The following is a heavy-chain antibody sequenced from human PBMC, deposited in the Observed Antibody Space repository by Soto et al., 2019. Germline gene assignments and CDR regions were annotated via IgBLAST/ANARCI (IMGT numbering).Heavy chain of an antibody. D-gene: IGHD3-16*01. Sequence: QVQLVESGGGVVQPGRSLRLYCAASGFTFSAYDMHWVRQAPGKGLEWVAIKSYDGRNTNYADSVKGRFTISRDNSKNTLYLLMNSLKTEDTAVYYCARGHSTLGWYFDLWGRGTLVTVSS. CDR3: ARGHSTLGWYFDL. V-gene: IGHV3-30*03. CDR1: GFTFSAYD. J-gene: IGHJ2*01. CDR2: KSYDGRNT.